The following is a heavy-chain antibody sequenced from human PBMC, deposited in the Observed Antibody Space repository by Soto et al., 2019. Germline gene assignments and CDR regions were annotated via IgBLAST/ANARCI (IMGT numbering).Heavy chain of an antibody. CDR2: IYYSGNT. V-gene: IGHV4-30-4*01. CDR3: ARGHGIYYYYGMDV. CDR1: GGSISSGDYY. Sequence: PSETLSLTCTVSGGSISSGDYYWSWIRQPPGKGLEWIGYIYYSGNTYYNPSLKSRVTISVDTSKNQFSLKLSSVTAADTAVYYCARGHGIYYYYGMDVWGQGTTVTVSS. D-gene: IGHD1-1*01. J-gene: IGHJ6*02.